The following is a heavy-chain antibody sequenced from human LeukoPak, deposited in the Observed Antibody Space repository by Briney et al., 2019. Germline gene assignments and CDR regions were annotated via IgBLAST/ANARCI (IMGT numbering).Heavy chain of an antibody. CDR1: GYTFTGYY. CDR3: ARTYCGGDCYSDY. Sequence: ASVKVSCKASGYTFTGYYMHWVRQAPGQGLEWMGWINPNSGGTNYAQKFQGRVTMTRDTSISTAYMELSRLRSDDTAVYYCARTYCGGDCYSDYWGQGTLVTVSS. J-gene: IGHJ4*02. CDR2: INPNSGGT. D-gene: IGHD2-21*01. V-gene: IGHV1-2*02.